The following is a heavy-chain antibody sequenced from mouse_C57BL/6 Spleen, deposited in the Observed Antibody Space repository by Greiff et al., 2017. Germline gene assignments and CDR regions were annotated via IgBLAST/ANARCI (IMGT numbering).Heavy chain of an antibody. D-gene: IGHD1-1*01. CDR1: GYTFTSYW. Sequence: VKLKQPGAELVKPGASVKLSCKASGYTFTSYWMQWVKQRPGQGLEWIGEIDPSDSYTNYNQKFKGKATLTVDTSSSTAYMQLSSLTSEDSAVYYCASQGALRGAMDYWGQGTSVTVSS. V-gene: IGHV1-50*01. CDR3: ASQGALRGAMDY. CDR2: IDPSDSYT. J-gene: IGHJ4*01.